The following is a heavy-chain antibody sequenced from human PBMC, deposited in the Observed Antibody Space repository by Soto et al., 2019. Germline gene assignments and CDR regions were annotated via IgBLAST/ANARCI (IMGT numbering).Heavy chain of an antibody. J-gene: IGHJ6*02. CDR2: IYYSGST. D-gene: IGHD1-26*01. Sequence: SETLSLTCTVSGGSISSGGYYWSWIRQHPGKGLEWIGYIYYSGSTYYNPSLKSRVTISVDTSKNQFSLKLSSVTAADTAVYYCARGCESTMSCYYYYGMDVWGQGTTVTVSS. CDR1: GGSISSGGYY. V-gene: IGHV4-31*03. CDR3: ARGCESTMSCYYYYGMDV.